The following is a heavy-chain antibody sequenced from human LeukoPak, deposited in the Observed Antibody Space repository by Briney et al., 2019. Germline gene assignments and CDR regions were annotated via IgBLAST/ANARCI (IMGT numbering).Heavy chain of an antibody. CDR1: GFIFSDYY. CDR3: ARQGLYDSSDFWTFQH. Sequence: PGGSLRLSCAASGFIFSDYYMSWIRQTPEKGLEWLSYISSSSGYKNYADSLKGRFTISRDNAKNSVYLQMNSLSAEDTAVYYCARQGLYDSSDFWTFQHWGQGILVTVSS. CDR2: ISSSSGYK. J-gene: IGHJ1*01. V-gene: IGHV3-11*06. D-gene: IGHD3/OR15-3a*01.